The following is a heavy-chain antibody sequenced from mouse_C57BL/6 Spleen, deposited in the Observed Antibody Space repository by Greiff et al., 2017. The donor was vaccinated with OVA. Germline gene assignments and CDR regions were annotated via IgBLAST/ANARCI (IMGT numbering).Heavy chain of an antibody. CDR2: ISDGGSYT. CDR1: GFTFSSYA. D-gene: IGHD2-3*01. CDR3: ARDRNDGYGGFAY. Sequence: EVMLVESGGGLVKPGGSLKLSCAASGFTFSSYAMSWVRQTPEKRLEWVATISDGGSYTYYPDNVKGRFTISRDNAKNNLYLQMSHLKSEDTAMYYCARDRNDGYGGFAYWGQGTLVTVSA. V-gene: IGHV5-4*01. J-gene: IGHJ3*01.